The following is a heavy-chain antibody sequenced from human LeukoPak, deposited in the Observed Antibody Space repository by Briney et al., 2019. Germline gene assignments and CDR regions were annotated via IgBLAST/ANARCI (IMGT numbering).Heavy chain of an antibody. J-gene: IGHJ4*02. CDR3: ARREPSGRYYIN. D-gene: IGHD1-26*01. Sequence: GGSLRLSCAASGFTVSSNYMSWVRQAPGKGLEWVSVIYSSGSTYYADSVKGRFTISRDNSKNTLYLQMNSLRAEDTAVYYCARREPSGRYYINWGQGTLVAVSS. V-gene: IGHV3-53*01. CDR1: GFTVSSNY. CDR2: IYSSGST.